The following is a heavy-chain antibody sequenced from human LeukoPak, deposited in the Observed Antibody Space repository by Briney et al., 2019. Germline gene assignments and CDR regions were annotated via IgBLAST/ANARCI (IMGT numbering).Heavy chain of an antibody. D-gene: IGHD6-19*01. CDR3: AKEPASSGWFDP. J-gene: IGHJ5*02. CDR2: MSPSGTT. CDR1: GDSVSSGNYY. Sequence: SETLSLTCTVSGDSVSSGNYYLSWIRQPPGKGLDWITYMSPSGTTKYNPSLKSRVTTSVDTSRTQFSLRLSSVTAADTAVYYCAKEPASSGWFDPWGQGTLVAVSS. V-gene: IGHV4-61*01.